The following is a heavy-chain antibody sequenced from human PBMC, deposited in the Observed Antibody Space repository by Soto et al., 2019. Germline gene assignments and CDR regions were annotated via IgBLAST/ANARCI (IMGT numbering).Heavy chain of an antibody. Sequence: EVQLLESGGGLVQPGGSLRLSCVASGLTFSVSAMTWVRQAPGKGLEWVSTTGSSGRTTYYGDSVKGRFTVSRDNSKNTLDLQMSSLRAEDTAVYYCATVHNTSRSFNFWGRGTLVTVSS. CDR2: TGSSGRTT. D-gene: IGHD1-20*01. J-gene: IGHJ4*02. CDR3: ATVHNTSRSFNF. V-gene: IGHV3-23*01. CDR1: GLTFSVSA.